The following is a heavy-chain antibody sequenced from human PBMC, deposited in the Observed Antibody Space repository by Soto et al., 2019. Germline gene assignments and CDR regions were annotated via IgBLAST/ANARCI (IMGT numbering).Heavy chain of an antibody. Sequence: GSLLLTCAASGFTFSRYWMHGVRQAPGKGLEWVSRASPDGTSTSYADSVKGRFTISRDNAKNTLFMQMNSLRAEDTAVYYCTRHGSGDYFLFDPWGQGTLVTVYS. J-gene: IGHJ5*02. CDR3: TRHGSGDYFLFDP. D-gene: IGHD3-10*01. CDR1: GFTFSRYW. V-gene: IGHV3-74*01. CDR2: ASPDGTST.